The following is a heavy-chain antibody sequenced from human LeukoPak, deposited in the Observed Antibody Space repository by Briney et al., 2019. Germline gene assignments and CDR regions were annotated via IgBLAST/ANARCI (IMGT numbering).Heavy chain of an antibody. CDR3: ARDPGIAAAGTTLGPGY. CDR1: GFTVSSNY. D-gene: IGHD6-13*01. J-gene: IGHJ4*02. V-gene: IGHV3-66*01. Sequence: GGSLRLSCAASGFTVSSNYMTWVRQAPGKGLEWVSVIYSGGSTYYADSVKGRFTISRDNSKNTLYLQMNSLRAEDTAVYYCARDPGIAAAGTTLGPGYWGQGTLVTVSS. CDR2: IYSGGST.